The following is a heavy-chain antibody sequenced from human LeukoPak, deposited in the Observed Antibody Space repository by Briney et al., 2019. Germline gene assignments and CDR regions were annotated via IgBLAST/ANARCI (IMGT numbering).Heavy chain of an antibody. CDR3: ARDPGHRYCSGGSCYPGPFDI. J-gene: IGHJ3*02. Sequence: TSETLSLTCTVSGGSISSGGYYWSWIRQHPGKGLEWIGYIYYSGSTYYNPSLKSRVTISVDTSKNQFSLKLSSVTAADTAVYYCARDPGHRYCSGGSCYPGPFDIWSQGTMVTVSS. D-gene: IGHD2-15*01. V-gene: IGHV4-31*03. CDR2: IYYSGST. CDR1: GGSISSGGYY.